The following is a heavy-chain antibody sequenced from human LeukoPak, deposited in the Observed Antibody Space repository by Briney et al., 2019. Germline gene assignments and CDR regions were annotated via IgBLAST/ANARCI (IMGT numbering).Heavy chain of an antibody. CDR1: GFTFSDYY. Sequence: KPGGSLRLSCAASGFTFSDYYMSWIRQAPGKGLEWVSYISSSSSYTNYADSVKGRLTISRDNSKNTLYLQMNSLRVEDTALYYCAKETARPAGVFDQWGQGTLVTVSS. D-gene: IGHD1-14*01. CDR3: AKETARPAGVFDQ. V-gene: IGHV3-11*05. CDR2: ISSSSSYT. J-gene: IGHJ4*02.